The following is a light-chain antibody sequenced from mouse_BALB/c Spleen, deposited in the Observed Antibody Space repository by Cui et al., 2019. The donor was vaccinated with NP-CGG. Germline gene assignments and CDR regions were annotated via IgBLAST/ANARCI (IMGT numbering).Light chain of an antibody. CDR2: GTN. CDR3: ALWYSNHWV. V-gene: IGLV1*01. J-gene: IGLJ1*01. Sequence: QALVTQESAPTTSPGETVTLTCPSITGAFTTSNYANWVQEKPDHLFTGLIGGTNNRAPGVPARFSGSLIGDKAALTITGAQTEDETIYFCALWYSNHWVFGGGTKLTVL. CDR1: TGAFTTSNY.